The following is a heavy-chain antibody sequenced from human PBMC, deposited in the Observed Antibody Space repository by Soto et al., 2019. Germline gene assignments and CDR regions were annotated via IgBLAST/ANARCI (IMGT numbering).Heavy chain of an antibody. D-gene: IGHD3-10*01. J-gene: IGHJ4*01. Sequence: GGSLRLSCAASGFTFGSYWMRWVRQAPGKGLEWLATIKMDASEKKYVDSVKGRFTMSRDNAKNSLYLQMDSLRAEDTAVYYCAGDSGYGSGASVNHDLDYWGHGTLVTVSS. V-gene: IGHV3-7*01. CDR3: AGDSGYGSGASVNHDLDY. CDR2: IKMDASEK. CDR1: GFTFGSYW.